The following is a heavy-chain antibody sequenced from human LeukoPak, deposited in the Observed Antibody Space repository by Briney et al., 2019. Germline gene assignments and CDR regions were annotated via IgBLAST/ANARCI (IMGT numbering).Heavy chain of an antibody. CDR1: GYNFTNFW. D-gene: IGHD2-15*01. Sequence: GESLKISRKGSGYNFTNFWIGWVRQMPGKGLEWMGIIYPGDSDTRYSPSFQGQVTISADKSISTAYLQWSSLKASDTAMYYCARSSVEIAAQIDYWGQGTLVTVSS. CDR3: ARSSVEIAAQIDY. J-gene: IGHJ4*02. CDR2: IYPGDSDT. V-gene: IGHV5-51*01.